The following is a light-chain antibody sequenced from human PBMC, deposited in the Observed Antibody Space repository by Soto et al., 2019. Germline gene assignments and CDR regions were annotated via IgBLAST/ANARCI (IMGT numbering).Light chain of an antibody. CDR3: QQYGSSPRT. J-gene: IGKJ2*01. Sequence: EIVLTQSPGTLSLSPGERATLSCRASQSVSSSYLAWYQQKPGQAPRLLIYGASSRATGTPDRFSCSGSGTDFTLTISRLEPEDCSVYYCQQYGSSPRTFGQGTKLEIK. CDR2: GAS. CDR1: QSVSSSY. V-gene: IGKV3-20*01.